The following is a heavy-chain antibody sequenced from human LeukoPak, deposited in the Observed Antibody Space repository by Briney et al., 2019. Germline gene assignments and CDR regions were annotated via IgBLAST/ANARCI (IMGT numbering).Heavy chain of an antibody. Sequence: SETLSLTCAVYGESFTGYYRGWIRQPPGKGLEWIGEINHSGTTNYNPSFKSRVTISVDSSKNQFSLKLTSVTAADTAVYYCASRTVGLLWFGDSSLYFDYWSQGTLVTVSS. D-gene: IGHD3-10*01. CDR1: GESFTGYY. J-gene: IGHJ4*02. CDR3: ASRTVGLLWFGDSSLYFDY. CDR2: INHSGTT. V-gene: IGHV4-34*01.